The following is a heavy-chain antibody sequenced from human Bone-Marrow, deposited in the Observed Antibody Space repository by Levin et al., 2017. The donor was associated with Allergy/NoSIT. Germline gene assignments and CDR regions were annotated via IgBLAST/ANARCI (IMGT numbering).Heavy chain of an antibody. V-gene: IGHV1-69*13. J-gene: IGHJ6*03. D-gene: IGHD2-2*01. CDR2: IIPMYGRT. Sequence: GASVKVSCKASGGTFSSYAISWVRQAPGQGLEWMGGIIPMYGRTNYAQKFQGRVTITADESTSTAYMELSSLRSEDTAVYYCARSGDIVVVPLAMGRRGYYYYMDVWGKGTTVTVSS. CDR1: GGTFSSYA. CDR3: ARSGDIVVVPLAMGRRGYYYYMDV.